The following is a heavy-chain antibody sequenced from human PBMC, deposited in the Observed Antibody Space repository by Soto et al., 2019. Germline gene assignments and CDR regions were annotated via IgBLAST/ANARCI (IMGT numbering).Heavy chain of an antibody. J-gene: IGHJ1*01. V-gene: IGHV4-59*01. CDR3: AGGSSLCWECFHH. D-gene: IGHD2-2*01. CDR1: GGSISSYY. Sequence: QVQLQELGPGLVKPSETLSLTCNVSGGSISSYYWSWIRQPPGKGLEYIGHVYNSGSTIHSPSLKRRATISVDTSKNQFSLKLTSVTAADTAVYYCAGGSSLCWECFHHWGQGILITVSS. CDR2: VYNSGST.